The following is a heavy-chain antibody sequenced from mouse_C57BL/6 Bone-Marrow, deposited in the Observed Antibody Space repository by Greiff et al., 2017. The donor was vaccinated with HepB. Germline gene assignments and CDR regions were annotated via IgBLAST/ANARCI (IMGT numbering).Heavy chain of an antibody. CDR1: GYSITSGYY. CDR2: ISYDGSN. V-gene: IGHV3-6*01. CDR3: ARIEDSLAY. Sequence: EVKLVESGPGLVKPSQSLSLTCSVTGYSITSGYYWNWIRQFPGNKLEWMGYISYDGSNNYNPSLKNRISITRDTSKNQFFLKLNSVTTEDTATYYCARIEDSLAYWGQGTLVTVSA. J-gene: IGHJ3*01.